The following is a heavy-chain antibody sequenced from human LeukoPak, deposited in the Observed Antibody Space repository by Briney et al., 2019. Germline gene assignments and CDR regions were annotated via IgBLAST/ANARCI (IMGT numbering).Heavy chain of an antibody. CDR1: GGSISSGYYY. V-gene: IGHV4-30-4*01. Sequence: PSETLSLTCTVSGGSISSGYYYWSWIRQPPGKGLEWIGYIYYSGSTYCNPSLKSRITMSVDSSKNQFSLNLSSGTAADTAVYYCARKFRYYDSSGYYVDYWGQGTLVTVSS. CDR2: IYYSGST. D-gene: IGHD3-22*01. CDR3: ARKFRYYDSSGYYVDY. J-gene: IGHJ4*02.